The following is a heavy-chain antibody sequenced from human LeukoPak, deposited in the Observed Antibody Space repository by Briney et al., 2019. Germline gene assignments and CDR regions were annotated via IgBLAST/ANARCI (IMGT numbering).Heavy chain of an antibody. CDR3: ARELTYAVTADMDV. Sequence: GGTLRLSCAASGFTFSSYSMNWVRQAPGKGLEWVSSISSSSYIYYADSVKGRFTISRDNAKNSLYLQMNGLRAEDTAVYYCARELTYAVTADMDVWGKGTTVTVSS. D-gene: IGHD4-23*01. V-gene: IGHV3-21*01. J-gene: IGHJ6*03. CDR2: ISSSSYI. CDR1: GFTFSSYS.